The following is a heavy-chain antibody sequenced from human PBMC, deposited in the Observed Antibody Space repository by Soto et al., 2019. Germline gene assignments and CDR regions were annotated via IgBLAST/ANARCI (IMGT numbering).Heavy chain of an antibody. CDR1: GGSISSGDYS. CDR3: ARGSYGAGSDY. CDR2: VFRSGST. V-gene: IGHV4-30-2*01. Sequence: QLQLQESGSGLVKPSQTLSLTCTVSGGSISSGDYSWSWIRQPPGKGLELIGYVFRSGSTYYSPSLKSRVTISVDGSKNQFSLKLTSVTPADTGVYYCARGSYGAGSDYWGQGTLVTVSS. D-gene: IGHD3-10*01. J-gene: IGHJ4*02.